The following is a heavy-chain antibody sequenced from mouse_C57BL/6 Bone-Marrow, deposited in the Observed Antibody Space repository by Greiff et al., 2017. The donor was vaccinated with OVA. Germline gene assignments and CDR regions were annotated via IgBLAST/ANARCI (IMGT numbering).Heavy chain of an antibody. D-gene: IGHD1-1*01. CDR1: GFSLTSYA. J-gene: IGHJ1*03. CDR2: IWTGGGT. CDR3: ARNEGYGRRGYFYV. V-gene: IGHV2-9-1*01. Sequence: VMLVESGPGLVAPSQSLSITCTVSGFSLTSYAISWVRQPPGKGLEWLGVIWTGGGTNYNSALKSRLSISKDNSKSQVFLKMNSLQTDDTARYYCARNEGYGRRGYFYVWGTGTTVTVSS.